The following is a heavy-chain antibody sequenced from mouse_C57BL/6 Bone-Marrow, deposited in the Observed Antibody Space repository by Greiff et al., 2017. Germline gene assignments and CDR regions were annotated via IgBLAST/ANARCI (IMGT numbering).Heavy chain of an antibody. Sequence: QVQLQQPGAELVTPGASVKLSCKASGYTFTSYWTHWVKQRPGQGLVWIGMIHPNSGSTNYNEKFKSKATLTVDNSSSTAYMQLSSLTSEDSAVYYCARERLRNYAMDYGGQGTSVAVSS. J-gene: IGHJ4*01. D-gene: IGHD2-4*01. CDR2: IHPNSGST. V-gene: IGHV1-64*01. CDR3: ARERLRNYAMDY. CDR1: GYTFTSYW.